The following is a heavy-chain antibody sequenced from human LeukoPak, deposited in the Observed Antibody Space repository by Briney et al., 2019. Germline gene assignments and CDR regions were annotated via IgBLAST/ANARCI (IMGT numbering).Heavy chain of an antibody. CDR1: GGSISSSSYY. CDR3: ARGRRIQLWGSYYYMDV. J-gene: IGHJ6*03. Sequence: SETLSLTCTVSGGSISSSSYYWGWIRQPPGKGLEWIGEINHSGSTNYNPSLKSRVTISVDTSKNQFSLKLSSVTAADTAVYYCARGRRIQLWGSYYYMDVWGKGTTVTVSS. D-gene: IGHD5-18*01. CDR2: INHSGST. V-gene: IGHV4-39*07.